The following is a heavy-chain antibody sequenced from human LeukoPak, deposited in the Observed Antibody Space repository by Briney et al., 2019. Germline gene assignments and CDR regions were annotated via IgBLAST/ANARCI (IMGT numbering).Heavy chain of an antibody. J-gene: IGHJ4*02. CDR2: IKQDGSEK. CDR1: GFTFSSYW. V-gene: IGHV3-7*03. D-gene: IGHD3-10*01. CDR3: ARAFWVRGVITRNKYYFDY. Sequence: GGSLRLSCAASGFTFSSYWMSWVRQAPGKGLEWVANIKQDGSEKYYVDSVKGRFTISRDNAKNSLYLQMNSLGAEDTAVYYCARAFWVRGVITRNKYYFDYWGQGTLVTVSS.